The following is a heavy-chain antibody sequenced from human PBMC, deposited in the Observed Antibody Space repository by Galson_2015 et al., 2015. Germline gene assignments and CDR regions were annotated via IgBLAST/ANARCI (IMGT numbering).Heavy chain of an antibody. J-gene: IGHJ4*02. D-gene: IGHD3-3*01. V-gene: IGHV3-11*06. CDR3: ARQILDYDFWSGYYPTNFDY. Sequence: GRFTISRDNAKNSLYLQMNSLGAEDTAAYYCARQILDYDFWSGYYPTNFDYWGQGTLVTVSS.